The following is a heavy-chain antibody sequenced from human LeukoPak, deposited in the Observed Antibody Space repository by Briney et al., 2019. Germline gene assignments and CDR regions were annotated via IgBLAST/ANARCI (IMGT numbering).Heavy chain of an antibody. Sequence: GGSLRLSCAASGFIVSGNYMTWVRQAPGKGLEWVSTLYGGGNTYYADSVKGRFTISRDNSKNTLYLQMNSLRAEDTAVYYCARGLSGGGSDCCPFEYWGQGTLVTVSS. D-gene: IGHD2-21*02. CDR1: GFIVSGNY. CDR3: ARGLSGGGSDCCPFEY. J-gene: IGHJ4*02. CDR2: LYGGGNT. V-gene: IGHV3-66*01.